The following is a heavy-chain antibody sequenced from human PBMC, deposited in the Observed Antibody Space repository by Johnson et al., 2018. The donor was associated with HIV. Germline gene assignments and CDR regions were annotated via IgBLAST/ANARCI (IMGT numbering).Heavy chain of an antibody. V-gene: IGHV3-74*02. CDR3: ARAIAAAGAFDI. Sequence: VQLVESGGGLVQPGGSLRLSCAASGFTFSTYWMHWVRQAPGKGLVWVSRITGDGTNTNYADSVKGRFTISRENAKNSLYLQRNSLRAGDTAVYYCARAIAAAGAFDIWGQGTMVTVSS. D-gene: IGHD6-13*01. CDR2: ITGDGTNT. J-gene: IGHJ3*02. CDR1: GFTFSTYW.